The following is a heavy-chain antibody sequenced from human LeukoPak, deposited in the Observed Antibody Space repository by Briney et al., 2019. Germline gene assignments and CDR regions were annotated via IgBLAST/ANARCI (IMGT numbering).Heavy chain of an antibody. V-gene: IGHV3-21*04. CDR1: GFTVSSNY. CDR3: ARATYDYVWGSYRYNSQFDY. CDR2: ISSSSSYI. J-gene: IGHJ4*02. D-gene: IGHD3-16*02. Sequence: GGSLRLSCAASGFTVSSNYMIWVRQAPGKGLEWVSSISSSSSYIYYADSVKGRFTISRDNARNSLYLQLNSLRAEDTAVYYCARATYDYVWGSYRYNSQFDYWGQGTLVTVSS.